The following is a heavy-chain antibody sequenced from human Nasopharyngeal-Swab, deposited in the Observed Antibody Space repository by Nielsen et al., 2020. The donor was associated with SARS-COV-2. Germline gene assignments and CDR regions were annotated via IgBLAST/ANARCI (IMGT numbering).Heavy chain of an antibody. V-gene: IGHV4-59*12. Sequence: RQAPGKGLEWIGYIYYCGSTNYNPSLKSRVTISVDTSKNQFSLKLSSATAADTAVYYCARGEGITGTTPGAFDIWGQGTMVTVSS. CDR3: ARGEGITGTTPGAFDI. CDR2: IYYCGST. D-gene: IGHD1-7*01. J-gene: IGHJ3*02.